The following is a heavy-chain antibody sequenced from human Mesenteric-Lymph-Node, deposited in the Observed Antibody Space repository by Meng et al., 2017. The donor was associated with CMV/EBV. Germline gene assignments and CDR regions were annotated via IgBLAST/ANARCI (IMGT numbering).Heavy chain of an antibody. V-gene: IGHV3-23*01. J-gene: IGHJ4*02. CDR1: GFNFRSYA. Sequence: LCCAASGFNFRSYAMSWVRQAPGKGLEWVSAISGSGGSTYYADSVKGRFTISRDNSKNTLYLQMNSLRAEDTAVYYCAKDLLGQPDYWGQGTLVTVSS. CDR2: ISGSGGST. CDR3: AKDLLGQPDY. D-gene: IGHD3-16*01.